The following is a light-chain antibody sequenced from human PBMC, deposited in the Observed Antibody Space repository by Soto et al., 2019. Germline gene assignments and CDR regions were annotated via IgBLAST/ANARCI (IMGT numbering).Light chain of an antibody. V-gene: IGLV1-40*01. CDR2: HNS. CDR1: SSNIGAGYD. Sequence: QFVLTQPPSVPGAPGQRVTISCTGSSSNIGAGYDVHWYQQLPGTAPKLLIYHNSDRPSGVPDRFSGSKSGTSASLAITGLQAEDEADYYCQSYDSGLSAFYVFGTGTKVTVL. CDR3: QSYDSGLSAFYV. J-gene: IGLJ1*01.